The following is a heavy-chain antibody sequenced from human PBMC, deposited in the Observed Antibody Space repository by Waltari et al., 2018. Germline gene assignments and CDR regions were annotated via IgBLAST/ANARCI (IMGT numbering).Heavy chain of an antibody. CDR1: GGSITSYY. Sequence: VQLQESGPGLVKPSETLSLTCTVSGGSITSYYWNWIRQPAGKGLEWIGRIYPSGSPIYNPSLMSRVTVSVDTSKNQISLKLSSVTAADTAVYFCASDDDYCSGTTCHRQDYWGQGTRVTVSS. CDR3: ASDDDYCSGTTCHRQDY. V-gene: IGHV4-4*07. J-gene: IGHJ4*02. CDR2: IYPSGSP. D-gene: IGHD2-15*01.